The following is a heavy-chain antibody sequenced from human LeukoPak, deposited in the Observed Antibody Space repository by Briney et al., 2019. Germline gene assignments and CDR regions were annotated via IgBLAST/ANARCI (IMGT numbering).Heavy chain of an antibody. Sequence: ASVKVSCKASGYTFTSYGISWVRLAPGQGLEWMGWISAYNGNTNYAQKLQGRVTMTTDTSTSTAYMELRSLRSDDTAVYYCAREDIVAMTNDYWGQGTLVTVSS. CDR1: GYTFTSYG. V-gene: IGHV1-18*01. CDR3: AREDIVAMTNDY. J-gene: IGHJ4*02. CDR2: ISAYNGNT. D-gene: IGHD5-12*01.